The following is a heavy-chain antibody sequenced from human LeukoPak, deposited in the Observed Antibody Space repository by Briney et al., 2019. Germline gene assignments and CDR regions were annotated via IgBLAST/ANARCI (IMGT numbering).Heavy chain of an antibody. J-gene: IGHJ3*02. V-gene: IGHV4-4*02. CDR3: ARHDFFAFDI. CDR1: GDSITNPKW. CDR2: IYYSGTA. D-gene: IGHD2-21*02. Sequence: PSETLSLTCAVSGDSITNPKWWSWVRQPPGKGLEWLGEIYYSGTANYNPSLGSRATISVDKSKNQLSLRLSSVTAADTAVYYCARHDFFAFDIWGQGTMVTVSS.